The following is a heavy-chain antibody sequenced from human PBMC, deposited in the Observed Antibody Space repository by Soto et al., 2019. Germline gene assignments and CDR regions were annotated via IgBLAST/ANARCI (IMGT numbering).Heavy chain of an antibody. J-gene: IGHJ4*02. CDR3: AATLDWGSYDFGGYPS. CDR2: IVAASGKT. D-gene: IGHD3-22*01. CDR1: GFTFSRSA. V-gene: IGHV1-58*01. Sequence: ASVKVSCKGSGFTFSRSAVQWVRRARGQGLEWIGWIVAASGKTDYSQIFQERVTITRDMSTSTAYMELSSLSSEDTAVYYCAATLDWGSYDFGGYPSWGQGTLVIVSS.